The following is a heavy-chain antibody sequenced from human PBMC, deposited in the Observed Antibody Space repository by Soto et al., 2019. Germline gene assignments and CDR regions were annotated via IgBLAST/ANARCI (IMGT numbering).Heavy chain of an antibody. J-gene: IGHJ4*02. CDR2: IKTKPNDGTI. CDR1: GLIFSDVW. D-gene: IGHD1-1*01. CDR3: TTSNLGVDF. V-gene: IGHV3-15*01. Sequence: GGSRRLSWAVSGLIFSDVWMTWFRQAPGKGLEWVGRIKTKPNDGTIDSAAPVRGRFTISRDDSKNTLYLQMTSLTPDDTGVYYCTTSNLGVDFWGPGTLVTVSS.